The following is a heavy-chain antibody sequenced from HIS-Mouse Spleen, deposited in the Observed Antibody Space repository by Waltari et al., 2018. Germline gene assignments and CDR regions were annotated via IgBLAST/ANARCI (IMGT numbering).Heavy chain of an antibody. J-gene: IGHJ5*02. V-gene: IGHV4-39*01. Sequence: QLQLQESGPGLVKPSETLSLTCTVSGGSISSSSYYWGWIRQPPGKGLEWIGCIYSSGSTFYNPSLKSRVTISVDTSKTQFSLKLSSVTAADTAVYYCARKRTASGWFDPWGQGTLVTVSS. CDR3: ARKRTASGWFDP. CDR1: GGSISSSSYY. D-gene: IGHD2-21*02. CDR2: IYSSGST.